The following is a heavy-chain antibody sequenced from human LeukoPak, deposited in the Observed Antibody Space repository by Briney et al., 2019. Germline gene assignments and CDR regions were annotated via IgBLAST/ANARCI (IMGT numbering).Heavy chain of an antibody. J-gene: IGHJ4*02. D-gene: IGHD6-13*01. CDR3: ARMWAAGCFDY. CDR2: IKQDGSEK. Sequence: GGSLRLSCAASGFPFSSYWMSWVRQAPGKGLEWVANIKQDGSEKYCVDSVKGRFTISRDNAKNSLYLQMNSLRAEDTAVYYCARMWAAGCFDYWGQGTLVTVS. V-gene: IGHV3-7*01. CDR1: GFPFSSYW.